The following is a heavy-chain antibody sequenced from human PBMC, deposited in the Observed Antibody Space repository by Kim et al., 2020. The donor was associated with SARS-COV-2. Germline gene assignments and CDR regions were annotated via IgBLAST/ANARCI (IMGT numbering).Heavy chain of an antibody. CDR2: IYYSGST. D-gene: IGHD3-10*01. Sequence: SETLSLTCTVSGGSISSGGYYWSWIRQHPGKGLEWIGYIYYSGSTYYNPSLKSRVTISVDTSKNQFSLKLSSVTAADTAVYYCARGGPGYYYYYYMDVWGKGTTVTVSS. CDR1: GGSISSGGYY. J-gene: IGHJ6*03. CDR3: ARGGPGYYYYYYMDV. V-gene: IGHV4-31*03.